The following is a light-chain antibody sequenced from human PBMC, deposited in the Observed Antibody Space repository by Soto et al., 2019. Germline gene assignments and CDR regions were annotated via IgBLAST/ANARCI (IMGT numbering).Light chain of an antibody. V-gene: IGLV2-14*01. J-gene: IGLJ1*01. CDR3: SSYTSSSTRV. Sequence: QSALTQPASVSGSPGQSITISCTVTSSDVGGYNYVSWYQQHPGKAPKLMIYEVSNRPSGVSNRFSGSKSGNTASLTISVLQDEDEADYYCSSYTSSSTRVFGTGTKLTVL. CDR2: EVS. CDR1: SSDVGGYNY.